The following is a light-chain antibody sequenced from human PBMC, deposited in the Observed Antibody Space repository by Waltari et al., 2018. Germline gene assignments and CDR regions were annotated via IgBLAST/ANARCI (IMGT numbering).Light chain of an antibody. CDR3: QQYSDWPYT. CDR2: GAS. CDR1: QSVSSH. J-gene: IGKJ2*01. V-gene: IGKV3-15*01. Sequence: EIVMTQSPGTLSVSPGERLTLSCRASQSVSSHLAWYQQKPGQAPTLLIYGASTRATGMPARFSGSGSGIEFTLTISSLQSEDFADYYCQQYSDWPYTFGQGTKLEIK.